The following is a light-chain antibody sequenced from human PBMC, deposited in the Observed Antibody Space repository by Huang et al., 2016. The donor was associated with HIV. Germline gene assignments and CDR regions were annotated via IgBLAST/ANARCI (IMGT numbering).Light chain of an antibody. CDR3: QQNYGSPFT. CDR1: QSISNY. J-gene: IGKJ4*01. V-gene: IGKV1-39*01. Sequence: DIQMTQSPSSLSASVGDRVNITCRAGQSISNYVSWYQQRPGKAPKLLVYGASRLQSGVPSRFSGSGSGTDFTLTISSLQPEDFATYYCQQNYGSPFTFGGGTKVDIK. CDR2: GAS.